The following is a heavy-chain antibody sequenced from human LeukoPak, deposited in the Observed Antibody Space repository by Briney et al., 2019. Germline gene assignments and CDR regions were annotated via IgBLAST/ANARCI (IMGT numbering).Heavy chain of an antibody. CDR3: AKDRGYAY. CDR1: GFTFSSYG. Sequence: GGSLRLSCAASGFTFSSYGMHWVRQAPGKGLEWVAVISYDGSDKFYADSVKGRFTISRDNSKNTLYLQMNSLRAEDTAVYYCAKDRGYAYWGQGTLVTVSP. J-gene: IGHJ4*02. CDR2: ISYDGSDK. V-gene: IGHV3-30*18. D-gene: IGHD2-15*01.